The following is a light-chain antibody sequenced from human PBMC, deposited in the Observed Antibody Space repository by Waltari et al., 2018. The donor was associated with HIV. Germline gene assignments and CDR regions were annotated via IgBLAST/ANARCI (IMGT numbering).Light chain of an antibody. CDR3: AAWDDSLSGPV. J-gene: IGLJ3*02. V-gene: IGLV1-47*01. CDR2: RNN. Sequence: QSILTQPPSTSGTPGQRVTISCSGSGSNIGSNSVSWYHLLLGTAPKLLIYRNNQRPSVVPDRFAGSKSATSASLAIGGLRSEDEADYYCAAWDDSLSGPVFGGGTKLTVL. CDR1: GSNIGSNS.